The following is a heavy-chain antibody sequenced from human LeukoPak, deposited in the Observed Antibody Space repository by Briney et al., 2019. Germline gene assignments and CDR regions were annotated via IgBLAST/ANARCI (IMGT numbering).Heavy chain of an antibody. V-gene: IGHV3-7*01. D-gene: IGHD3-22*01. Sequence: GSLRLSCAASGFTFSMYWMSWVRQAPGKGPEWVANIKEDGSEKHYVDSVKGRFTISRDNAKNSLYLQMSSLRAEDTAVYYCARDSSPDSSGYYYWGQGTKVTVSS. CDR3: ARDSSPDSSGYYY. CDR1: GFTFSMYW. CDR2: IKEDGSEK. J-gene: IGHJ4*02.